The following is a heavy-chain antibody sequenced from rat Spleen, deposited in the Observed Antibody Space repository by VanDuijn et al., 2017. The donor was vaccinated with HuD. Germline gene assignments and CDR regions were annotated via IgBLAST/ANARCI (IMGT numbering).Heavy chain of an antibody. CDR2: INKDSSVI. CDR1: GFNFNDCW. Sequence: EVKLVESGGGLVQPGRSLKLSCSASGFNFNDCWMAWVRQAPGKGLEWIAEINKDSSVIKYIPSLKDKLTISRNNAQNTLYLQMSKLGSEDTATYYCAREEFGVDYWGQGVMVTVSS. J-gene: IGHJ2*01. V-gene: IGHV4-2*01. D-gene: IGHD4-3*01. CDR3: AREEFGVDY.